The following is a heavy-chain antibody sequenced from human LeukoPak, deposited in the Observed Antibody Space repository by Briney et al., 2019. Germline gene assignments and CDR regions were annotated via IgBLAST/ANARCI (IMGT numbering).Heavy chain of an antibody. D-gene: IGHD3-10*01. V-gene: IGHV3-30*01. J-gene: IGHJ4*02. CDR1: GFTFSNYA. Sequence: GGSLRPSCAASGFTFSNYAMHWVRQAPGKGLEWVSLISSGGTYEYYADSVKGRFTISRDNSKNTLYLQLNSLRAEDTAVYYCARDSTYYYDSGSSGPHYFDNWGQGTLVTVSS. CDR2: ISSGGTYE. CDR3: ARDSTYYYDSGSSGPHYFDN.